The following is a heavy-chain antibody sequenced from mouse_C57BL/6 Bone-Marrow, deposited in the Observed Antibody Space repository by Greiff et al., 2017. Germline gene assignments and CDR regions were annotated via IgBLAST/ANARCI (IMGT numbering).Heavy chain of an antibody. CDR3: PLRPNFDY. CDR1: GFNIKDDY. V-gene: IGHV14-4*01. CDR2: IDPENGDT. J-gene: IGHJ2*01. Sequence: VQLQQSGAELVRPGASVKLSCTASGFNIKDDYMHWVKQRPEQGLEWIGWIDPENGDTEYASKFQGKATITADTSSNTAYLQLSSLTSEDTAVYYCPLRPNFDYWDQGTTLTVSS.